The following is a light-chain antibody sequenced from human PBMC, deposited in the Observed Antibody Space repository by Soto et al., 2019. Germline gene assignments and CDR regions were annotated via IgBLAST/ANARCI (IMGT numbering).Light chain of an antibody. J-gene: IGKJ5*01. Sequence: EIVLTQSPATLSLSPGERATLSCRASQSVSSYLAWYQQKPGQAPRLLIYDASNRATGIPARFSGSGSGTAFTLTISSLEPEDFAVYYCQQRSNWSGTFGQGTRLEI. CDR3: QQRSNWSGT. CDR1: QSVSSY. CDR2: DAS. V-gene: IGKV3-11*01.